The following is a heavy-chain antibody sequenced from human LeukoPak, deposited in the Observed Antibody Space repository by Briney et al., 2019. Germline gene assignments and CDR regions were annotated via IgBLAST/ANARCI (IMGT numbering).Heavy chain of an antibody. CDR1: GFTFSSYA. CDR3: AKGDRRGPDSRFDY. V-gene: IGHV3-23*01. J-gene: IGHJ4*02. D-gene: IGHD3-22*01. Sequence: GGSLRLSCAASGFTFSSYAMSWVRQAPGKGLEWVSAISGSGGSTYCADSVKGRFTISRDNSKNTLYLQMNSLRAEDTAVYYCAKGDRRGPDSRFDYWGQGTLVTVSS. CDR2: ISGSGGST.